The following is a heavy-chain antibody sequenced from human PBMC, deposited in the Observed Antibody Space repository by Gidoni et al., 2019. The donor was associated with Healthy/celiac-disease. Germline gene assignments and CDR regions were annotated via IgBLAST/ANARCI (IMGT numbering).Heavy chain of an antibody. D-gene: IGHD6-19*01. CDR2: IDWDDDK. CDR1: GFSLSTSGMC. J-gene: IGHJ6*02. Sequence: QVTLRESGPALVKPTQTLTLTCTFSGFSLSTSGMCVSWIRQPPGKALEWLARIDWDDDKYYSTSLKTRLTISKDTSKNQVVLTMTNMDPVDTATYYCARGSVAGITYGMDVWGQGTTVTVSS. CDR3: ARGSVAGITYGMDV. V-gene: IGHV2-70*15.